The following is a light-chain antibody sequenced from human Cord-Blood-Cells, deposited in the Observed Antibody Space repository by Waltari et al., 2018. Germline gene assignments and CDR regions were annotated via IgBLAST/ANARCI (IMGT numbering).Light chain of an antibody. V-gene: IGLV2-14*01. Sequence: QSALTQPASVSGSPGQSLTILCTGTSSDVGGYNYVSWYQQHPGKATKLIIYDSSNRPSGVSNRFSGSKSGNTASLTISGLQAEDEADYYCSSYTSSSTVVFGGGTKLTVL. CDR2: DSS. CDR1: SSDVGGYNY. CDR3: SSYTSSSTVV. J-gene: IGLJ2*01.